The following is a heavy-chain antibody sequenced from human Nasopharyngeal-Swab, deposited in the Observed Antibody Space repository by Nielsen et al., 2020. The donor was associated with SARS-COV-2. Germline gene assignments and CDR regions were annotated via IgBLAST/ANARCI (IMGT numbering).Heavy chain of an antibody. Sequence: GSLRLSCTVSGGSISSYYRSWIRQPAGKGLEWIGRIYTSGSTNYNPSLKSRVTMSVDTSKNQFSLKLSSVTAADTAVYYCAREMGIAAAGGYYYCYGMDVWGQGTTVTVSS. CDR1: GGSISSYY. V-gene: IGHV4-4*07. D-gene: IGHD6-13*01. CDR3: AREMGIAAAGGYYYCYGMDV. CDR2: IYTSGST. J-gene: IGHJ6*02.